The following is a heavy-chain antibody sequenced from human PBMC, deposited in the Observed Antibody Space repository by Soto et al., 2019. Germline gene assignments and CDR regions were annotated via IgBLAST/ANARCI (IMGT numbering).Heavy chain of an antibody. V-gene: IGHV3-74*01. Sequence: EVQLVESGGALVQPGGSLRLSCAASGFTFSSYWMHRVRQAPGKGLVWVSRINGDGSTTTYADSVKGRFIISRDNAKNMLYLQMNSLTAEDTAVYYCARPRYDGSGTPFDHWGQGNLVTVSS. D-gene: IGHD3-22*01. CDR1: GFTFSSYW. J-gene: IGHJ4*02. CDR2: INGDGSTT. CDR3: ARPRYDGSGTPFDH.